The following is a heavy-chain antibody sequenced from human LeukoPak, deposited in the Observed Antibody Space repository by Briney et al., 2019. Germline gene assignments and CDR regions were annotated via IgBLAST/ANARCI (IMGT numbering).Heavy chain of an antibody. CDR3: ARVEDTANFDY. D-gene: IGHD5-18*01. V-gene: IGHV1-69*04. CDR2: IIPILGIA. J-gene: IGHJ4*02. CDR1: GGTFSSYA. Sequence: SVRVSCKASGGTFSSYAISWVRQAPGQGLEWMGRIIPILGIANYAQKFQGRVTITADKSTSTAYMELSRLRSDDTAVYYCARVEDTANFDYWGQGTLVTVSS.